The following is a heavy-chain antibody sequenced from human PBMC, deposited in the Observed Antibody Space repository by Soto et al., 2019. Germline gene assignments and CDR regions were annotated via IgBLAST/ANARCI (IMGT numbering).Heavy chain of an antibody. CDR3: ASDLLGSYGAFYYYGMDV. D-gene: IGHD5-18*01. Sequence: QVQLVESGGGVVQPGRSLRLSCAASGFTFSSYGMHWVRQAPGKGLEWVAVIWYDGSNKYYADSVKGRFTISRDNSKNTLYLQMNSLRAEDTAVYYCASDLLGSYGAFYYYGMDVWGQGTTVTVSS. CDR2: IWYDGSNK. V-gene: IGHV3-33*01. J-gene: IGHJ6*02. CDR1: GFTFSSYG.